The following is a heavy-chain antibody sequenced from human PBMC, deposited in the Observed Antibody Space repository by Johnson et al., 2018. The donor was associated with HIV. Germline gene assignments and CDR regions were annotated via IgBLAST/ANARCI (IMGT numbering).Heavy chain of an antibody. CDR2: ISGSGGST. V-gene: IGHV3-23*04. J-gene: IGHJ3*02. D-gene: IGHD5-18*01. CDR3: AKEGDSSGPIDAFDI. Sequence: VQLVESGGGVVRPGGSLRLSCAASGFTFSNYAMSWVRQAPGKGLEWVTAISGSGGSTYHADSVKGRFPISRDNSKNTWYLQMNSLRADDTAVYYCAKEGDSSGPIDAFDIWGQGTLVTVSS. CDR1: GFTFSNYA.